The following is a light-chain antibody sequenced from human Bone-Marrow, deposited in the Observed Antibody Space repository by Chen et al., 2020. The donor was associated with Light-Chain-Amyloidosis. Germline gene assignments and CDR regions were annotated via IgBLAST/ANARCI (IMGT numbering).Light chain of an antibody. V-gene: IGLV2-14*01. CDR2: EVT. Sequence: QSALTQPASVSGSPGQSITISCTGTSSDVGGDNHVSWYQQHPDKAPKLMIYEVTNRPSWVPARVAGSKSDKAASLTISGLQTEDEADYFCSSYTITTTLVFGSGTRFTVL. CDR3: SSYTITTTLV. CDR1: SSDVGGDNH. J-gene: IGLJ1*01.